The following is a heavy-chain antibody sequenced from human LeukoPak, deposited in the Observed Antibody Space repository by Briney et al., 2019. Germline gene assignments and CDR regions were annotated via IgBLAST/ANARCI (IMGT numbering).Heavy chain of an antibody. CDR1: GFTFSSYW. CDR2: IYSGGST. V-gene: IGHV3-53*01. Sequence: GGSLRLSCAASGFTFSSYWMSWVRQAPGKGLEWVSVIYSGGSTYYADSVKGRFTISRDNSKNTLYLQMNSLRAEDTAVYYCARELPGPYEAVGKYWGQGTLVTVSS. D-gene: IGHD6-13*01. J-gene: IGHJ4*02. CDR3: ARELPGPYEAVGKY.